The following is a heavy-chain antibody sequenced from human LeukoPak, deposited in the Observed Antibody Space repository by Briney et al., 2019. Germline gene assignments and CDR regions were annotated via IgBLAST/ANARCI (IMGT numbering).Heavy chain of an antibody. D-gene: IGHD6-19*01. Sequence: ASVKVSCKASGGTLSSYAITWVRQAPGQGLEWMGGIIPIFGTANYAQKFQGRVTITTDESTSTAYMELSSLRSEDTAVYYCARDATFSSGWPPAYYYMDVWGKGTTVAVSS. CDR1: GGTLSSYA. J-gene: IGHJ6*03. CDR3: ARDATFSSGWPPAYYYMDV. CDR2: IIPIFGTA. V-gene: IGHV1-69*05.